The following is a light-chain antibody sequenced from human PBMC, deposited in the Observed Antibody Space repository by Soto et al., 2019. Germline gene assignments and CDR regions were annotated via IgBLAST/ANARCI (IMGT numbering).Light chain of an antibody. J-gene: IGKJ4*01. V-gene: IGKV3-15*01. CDR3: QQYYNWPLT. CDR1: QSVNSN. CDR2: GAS. Sequence: EIVMTQSPATLSVSPGERATLSCRASQSVNSNLAWYQQKPGQAPRLLIYGASTGATGLPARFSGSGSGTEFTLTIGSLQSEDFAIYYCQQYYNWPLTFGGGTKV.